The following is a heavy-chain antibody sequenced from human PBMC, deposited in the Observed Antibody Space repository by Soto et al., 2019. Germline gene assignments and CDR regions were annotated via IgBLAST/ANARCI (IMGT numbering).Heavy chain of an antibody. V-gene: IGHV3-30*18. Sequence: ESGGGVVQPGRSLRLSCAASGFTFSSYGMHWVRQAPGKGLEWVAVISYDGSNKYYADSVKGRFTISRDNSKNTLYLQMNSLRAEDTAVYYCAKDNSSGYYYVDYWGQGTLVTVSS. D-gene: IGHD3-22*01. CDR1: GFTFSSYG. CDR3: AKDNSSGYYYVDY. J-gene: IGHJ4*02. CDR2: ISYDGSNK.